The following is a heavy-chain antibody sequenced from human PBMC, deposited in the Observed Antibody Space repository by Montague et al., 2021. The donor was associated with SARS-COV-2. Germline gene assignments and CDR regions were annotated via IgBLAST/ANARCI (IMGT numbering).Heavy chain of an antibody. CDR3: AKQARITMIVGVYPDGIDY. D-gene: IGHD3-22*01. Sequence: SLRLSCAASGFTFSSHWMNWVRQAPGKGLEWVSVIYSGGSSTYYADSVKGRFTISRDNSKNTLYLQMNSLRAEDTAVYYCAKQARITMIVGVYPDGIDYWGQGTLVTVSS. V-gene: IGHV3-23*03. CDR2: IYSGGSST. CDR1: GFTFSSHW. J-gene: IGHJ4*02.